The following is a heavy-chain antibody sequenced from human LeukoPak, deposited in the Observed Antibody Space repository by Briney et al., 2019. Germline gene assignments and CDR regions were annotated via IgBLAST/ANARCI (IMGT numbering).Heavy chain of an antibody. V-gene: IGHV4-59*08. Sequence: PSETLSLTCTVSGGSISSYYWSWIRQPPGKGLEWIGYIYYSGSTYYNPSLKSRVTISVDTSKNQFSLKLSSVTAADTAVYYCARHEYITIFGVVTLYYFDYWGQGTLVTVSS. CDR1: GGSISSYY. CDR2: IYYSGST. D-gene: IGHD3-3*01. CDR3: ARHEYITIFGVVTLYYFDY. J-gene: IGHJ4*02.